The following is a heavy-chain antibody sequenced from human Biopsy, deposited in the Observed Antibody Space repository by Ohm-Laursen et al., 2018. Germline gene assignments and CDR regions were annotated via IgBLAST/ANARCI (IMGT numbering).Heavy chain of an antibody. Sequence: GSLRLSCAAPGFNLSAFALHWVRQASGGGLEWVGRIKKKSNNDATAYAESMKGRFSIFRDDSKSTSFLQMNSLKIEDTAVYFCTRSAGYGYDYWGQGILVTVSS. J-gene: IGHJ4*02. CDR2: IKKKSNNDAT. CDR3: TRSAGYGYDY. D-gene: IGHD5-12*01. V-gene: IGHV3-73*01. CDR1: GFNLSAFA.